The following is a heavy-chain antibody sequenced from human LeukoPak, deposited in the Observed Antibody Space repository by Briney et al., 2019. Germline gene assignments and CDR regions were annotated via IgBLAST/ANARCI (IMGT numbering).Heavy chain of an antibody. CDR3: ARGRRRSSGWYEKCYGMDV. V-gene: IGHV1-8*01. D-gene: IGHD6-19*01. J-gene: IGHJ6*02. Sequence: ASVKVSCKASGYTFTSYDINWVRQATGQGLEWMGWMNPNSGNTGYAQKFQGRVTMTRNTSISTAYMELSSLRSEDTAVYYRARGRRRSSGWYEKCYGMDVWGQGTTVTVSS. CDR2: MNPNSGNT. CDR1: GYTFTSYD.